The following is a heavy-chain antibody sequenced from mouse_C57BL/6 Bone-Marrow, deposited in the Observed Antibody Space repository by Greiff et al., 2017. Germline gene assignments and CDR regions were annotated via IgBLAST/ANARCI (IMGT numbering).Heavy chain of an antibody. D-gene: IGHD1-1*01. V-gene: IGHV1-75*01. J-gene: IGHJ2*01. CDR2: IFPGSGST. CDR1: GYTFTDYY. CDR3: ARQEDYGSSYDFDY. Sequence: VQLQESGPELVKPGASVKISCKASGYTFTDYYINWVKQRPGQGLEWIGWIFPGSGSTYYNEKFKGKATLTVDKSSSTAYMLLSSLTSEDSAVYFCARQEDYGSSYDFDYWGQGTTLTVSS.